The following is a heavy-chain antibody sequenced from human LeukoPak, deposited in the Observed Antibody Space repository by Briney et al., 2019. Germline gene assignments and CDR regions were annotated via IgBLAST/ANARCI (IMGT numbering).Heavy chain of an antibody. CDR3: ARDVVVPAAIVYYYYYMDV. D-gene: IGHD2-2*02. V-gene: IGHV4-39*07. Sequence: SETLSLTCTVSGGSISSSSYYWGWIRQLPGKGLEWIGSIYYSGSTYYNPSLKSRVTISVDTSKNQFSLKLSSVTAADTAVYYCARDVVVPAAIVYYYYYMDVWGKGTTVTVSS. CDR2: IYYSGST. CDR1: GGSISSSSYY. J-gene: IGHJ6*03.